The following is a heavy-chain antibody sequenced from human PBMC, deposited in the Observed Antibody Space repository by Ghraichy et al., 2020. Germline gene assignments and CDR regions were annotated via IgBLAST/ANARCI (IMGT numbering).Heavy chain of an antibody. CDR1: GFTFSSYA. CDR2: ISGSGGST. Sequence: GGSLRLSCAASGFTFSSYAMSWVRQAPGKGLEWVSAISGSGGSTYYADSVKGRFTISRDNSKNTLYLQMNSLRAEDTAVYYCATTSYDYVWGSYRPPDYWGQGTLVTVSS. CDR3: ATTSYDYVWGSYRPPDY. J-gene: IGHJ4*02. V-gene: IGHV3-23*01. D-gene: IGHD3-16*02.